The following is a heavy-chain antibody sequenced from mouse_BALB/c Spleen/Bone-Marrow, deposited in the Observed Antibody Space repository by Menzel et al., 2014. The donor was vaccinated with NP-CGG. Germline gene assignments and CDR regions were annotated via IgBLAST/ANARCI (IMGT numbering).Heavy chain of an antibody. CDR3: ARLGYYGYFVD. J-gene: IGHJ2*01. Sequence: EVKVIESGGGLVQPGGSLKLSCAASGFDFRRYWMSWVRQAPGKGLEWIGEINPESSTINYTTSLKDKFIISRDNAKNTQFLQMSKVRSEDAALYYCARLGYYGYFVDWGQGTTLTVSS. CDR1: GFDFRRYW. CDR2: INPESSTI. V-gene: IGHV4-1*02. D-gene: IGHD2-3*01.